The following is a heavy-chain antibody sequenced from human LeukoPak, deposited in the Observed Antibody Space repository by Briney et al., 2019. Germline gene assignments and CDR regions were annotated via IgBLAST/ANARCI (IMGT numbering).Heavy chain of an antibody. V-gene: IGHV3-30*18. CDR3: AKTAMVSYFDY. CDR1: ELTFITYG. D-gene: IGHD5-18*01. CDR2: ISYDGSNK. Sequence: GGSLRLSCAASELTFITYGMTWVRQAPGKGLEWVAVISYDGSNKYYADSVKGRFTISRDNSKNTLYLQMNSLRAEDTAVYYCAKTAMVSYFDYWGQGTLVTVSS. J-gene: IGHJ4*02.